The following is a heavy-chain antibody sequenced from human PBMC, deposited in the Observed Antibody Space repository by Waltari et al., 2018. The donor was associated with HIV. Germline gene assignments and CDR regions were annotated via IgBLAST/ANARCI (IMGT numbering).Heavy chain of an antibody. J-gene: IGHJ6*02. D-gene: IGHD2-15*01. CDR3: AKEVVALPHYYYYGLDV. CDR1: GFPLSSSS. Sequence: EVQLVESGGGLVQHGGSLSLSCAASGFPLSSSSMTCVRQAPGKGLEWVSYISSTSNTIYYADSVKGRFTVSRDNAKNSLSLQMNSLRAEDTAVYFCAKEVVALPHYYYYGLDVWGQGTTVTVSS. V-gene: IGHV3-48*04. CDR2: ISSTSNTI.